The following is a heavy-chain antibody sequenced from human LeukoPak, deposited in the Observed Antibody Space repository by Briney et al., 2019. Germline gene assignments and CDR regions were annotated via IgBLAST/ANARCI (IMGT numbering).Heavy chain of an antibody. D-gene: IGHD2-8*02. V-gene: IGHV1-8*01. CDR2: MNPNSVNT. CDR1: GYTFTSYD. Sequence: ASVKVSCKASGYTFTSYDINWVRQATGQGLEWMGWMNPNSVNTGYAQKFQGRVTMTRNTSISTAYMELSSLRSEDTAVYYCARGRPYLNEVSGMVVYDRRDYYYYYMDVWGKGTTVTVSS. CDR3: ARGRPYLNEVSGMVVYDRRDYYYYYMDV. J-gene: IGHJ6*03.